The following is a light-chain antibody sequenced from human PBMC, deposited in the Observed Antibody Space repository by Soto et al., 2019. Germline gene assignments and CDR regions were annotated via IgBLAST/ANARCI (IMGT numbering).Light chain of an antibody. CDR3: QQYYSYSAT. Sequence: DIQMTQSPSTVSASVGDRVTITCRASQSISSWLAWYQQKPGKAPKLLIYKASNLESGVPSRFSGSGSVTEFILTITSLQPDDFAIYYCQQYYSYSATFGQGTKVEIK. J-gene: IGKJ1*01. CDR2: KAS. V-gene: IGKV1-5*03. CDR1: QSISSW.